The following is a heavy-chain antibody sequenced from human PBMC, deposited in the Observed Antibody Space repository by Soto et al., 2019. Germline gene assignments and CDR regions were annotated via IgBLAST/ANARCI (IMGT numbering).Heavy chain of an antibody. CDR2: INPSGGST. CDR3: ARGLGYGSGSYYNAPDY. V-gene: IGHV1-46*01. Sequence: QVQLVQSGAEVKKPGASAKVSCKASGYTFTSYYMHWVRQAPGQGLEWMGIINPSGGSTSYAQKFQGRVTMTRDTSTSTVYMELSSLRSEDTAVYYCARGLGYGSGSYYNAPDYWGQGTLVTVSS. J-gene: IGHJ4*02. D-gene: IGHD3-10*01. CDR1: GYTFTSYY.